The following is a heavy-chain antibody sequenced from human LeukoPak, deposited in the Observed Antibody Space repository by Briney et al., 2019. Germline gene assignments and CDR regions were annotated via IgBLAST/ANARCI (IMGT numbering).Heavy chain of an antibody. V-gene: IGHV3-7*01. CDR1: GFTFSSYW. CDR3: ARAGYTSGYDY. D-gene: IGHD6-19*01. CDR2: IKEDGSDK. Sequence: GGSLRLSCAASGFTFSSYWMSRVRQAPGKGLEWLANIKEDGSDKYYVDSVKGRFTISRDNAKNSLYLQMNNLRVEDTAVYYCARAGYTSGYDYWGQGTVVTVSS. J-gene: IGHJ4*02.